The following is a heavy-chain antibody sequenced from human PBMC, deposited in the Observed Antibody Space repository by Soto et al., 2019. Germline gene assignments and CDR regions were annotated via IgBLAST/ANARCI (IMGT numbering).Heavy chain of an antibody. J-gene: IGHJ6*02. CDR3: ARGAYSSSSGYYYYGMDV. V-gene: IGHV4-34*01. CDR2: INHSGST. D-gene: IGHD6-6*01. Sequence: SETLSLTCAVYGGSFSGYYWSWIRQPPGKGLEWIGEINHSGSTNYNPSLKSRVTISVDTSKNQFSLKLSSVTAADTAVYYCARGAYSSSSGYYYYGMDVWGQGTTVTVSS. CDR1: GGSFSGYY.